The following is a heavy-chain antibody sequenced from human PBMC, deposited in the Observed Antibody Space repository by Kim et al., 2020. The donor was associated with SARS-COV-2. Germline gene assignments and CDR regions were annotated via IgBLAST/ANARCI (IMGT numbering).Heavy chain of an antibody. CDR3: AKGWVSGWYNY. Sequence: GGSLRLSCAASGFTFSSYGMHWVRQAPGKGLEWVAVISYDGSNKYYADSVKGRFTISRDNSKNTLYLQMNSLRAEDTAVYYCAKGWVSGWYNYWGQGTLVTVSS. V-gene: IGHV3-30*18. J-gene: IGHJ4*02. CDR2: ISYDGSNK. D-gene: IGHD6-19*01. CDR1: GFTFSSYG.